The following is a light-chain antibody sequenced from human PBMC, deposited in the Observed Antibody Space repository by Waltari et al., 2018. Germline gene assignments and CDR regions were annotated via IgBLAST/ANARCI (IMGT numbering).Light chain of an antibody. CDR2: EVT. Sequence: QSALTQPPSASGSPGQSVTISCTGTTRAVGPSNSFSWYRHHPCKAPKLMIYEVTKRPSGVPDRFSGSKSGNTASLTVSGLQTEDEADYYCTSDGGSSNFYVFGTGTKVTVL. J-gene: IGLJ1*01. CDR1: TRAVGPSNS. V-gene: IGLV2-8*01. CDR3: TSDGGSSNFYV.